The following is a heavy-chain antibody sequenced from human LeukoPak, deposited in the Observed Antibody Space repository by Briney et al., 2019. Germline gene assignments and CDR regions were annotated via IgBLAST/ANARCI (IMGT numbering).Heavy chain of an antibody. D-gene: IGHD5-12*01. V-gene: IGHV4-39*01. Sequence: SETLSLTCTISGGSISSSSYYWGWIRQPPGTGLEWIGSIYYSGSTYYNPSLKSRVTISVDTSKNQFSLKLSSVTAADTAVYYCAQLSGYTYSGYGPTYYYYYYMDVWGKGTTVTVSS. J-gene: IGHJ6*03. CDR1: GGSISSSSYY. CDR2: IYYSGST. CDR3: AQLSGYTYSGYGPTYYYYYYMDV.